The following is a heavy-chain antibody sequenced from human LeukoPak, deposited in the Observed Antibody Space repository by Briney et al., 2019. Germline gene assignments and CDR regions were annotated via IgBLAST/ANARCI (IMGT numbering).Heavy chain of an antibody. CDR1: GGSVSSGDYY. D-gene: IGHD4-17*01. J-gene: IGHJ4*02. CDR3: ARGDGDYSFDY. Sequence: PSETLSLTCTVSGGSVSSGDYYWTRIRQPPGEGLEWIGYIYYSGHTYYNPSLKSRLTMSLDTSKNQFSLNLSSVTATDTAVYFCARGDGDYSFDYWGQGTLVTVSS. CDR2: IYYSGHT. V-gene: IGHV4-30-4*01.